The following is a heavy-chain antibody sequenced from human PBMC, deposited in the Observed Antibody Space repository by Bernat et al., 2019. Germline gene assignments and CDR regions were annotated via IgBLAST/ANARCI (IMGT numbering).Heavy chain of an antibody. Sequence: EVQLVESGGGLVQPGGSLRLSCAASGFTFSSYWMSWVRQAPGKGLEWVANIKQDGSEKYYVDPVKGRFTISRDNAKNSLYLQMNSLRAEDTAVYYCARDGSIAARGGMDVWGQGTTVTVSS. J-gene: IGHJ6*02. CDR1: GFTFSSYW. CDR2: IKQDGSEK. D-gene: IGHD6-6*01. V-gene: IGHV3-7*01. CDR3: ARDGSIAARGGMDV.